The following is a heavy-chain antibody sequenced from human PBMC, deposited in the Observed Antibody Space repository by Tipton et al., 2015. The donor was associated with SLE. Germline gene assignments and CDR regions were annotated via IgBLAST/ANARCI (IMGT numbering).Heavy chain of an antibody. CDR1: GFTFSSYA. D-gene: IGHD1-26*01. Sequence: SLRLSCAASGFTFSSYAMHWVRQAPGKGLEWVAVISYDGSNKYYADSVKGRFTISRDNSKNTLYLQMNSLRAEDTAVYYCAREWSGSWVGAFDIWGQGTMVTVSS. J-gene: IGHJ3*02. V-gene: IGHV3-30*04. CDR3: AREWSGSWVGAFDI. CDR2: ISYDGSNK.